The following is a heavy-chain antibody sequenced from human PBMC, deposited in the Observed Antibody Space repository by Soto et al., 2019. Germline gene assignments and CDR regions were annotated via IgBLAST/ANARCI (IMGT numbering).Heavy chain of an antibody. D-gene: IGHD1-26*01. V-gene: IGHV3-23*01. Sequence: EVQLLESGGDLVQPGGSLRLSCAASRFTFSSYAMSWVRQTPGKGLEWVSAISGSGGSTYYADSVKGRFTISRDNSKNTLYLQMNSLRAEDTAVYYCAKGVGAYYYYGMDVWGQGTTVTVSS. CDR3: AKGVGAYYYYGMDV. CDR1: RFTFSSYA. CDR2: ISGSGGST. J-gene: IGHJ6*02.